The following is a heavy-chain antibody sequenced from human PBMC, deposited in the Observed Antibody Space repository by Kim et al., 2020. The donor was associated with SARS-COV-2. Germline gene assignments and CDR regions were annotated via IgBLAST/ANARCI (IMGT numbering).Heavy chain of an antibody. CDR3: AKDPSGWFDAFDI. Sequence: YADSVKGRFTVSRDNSKNTLYLQMNSLRAEDTAVDYCAKDPSGWFDAFDIWGQGTMVTVSS. D-gene: IGHD6-19*01. J-gene: IGHJ3*02. V-gene: IGHV3-23*01.